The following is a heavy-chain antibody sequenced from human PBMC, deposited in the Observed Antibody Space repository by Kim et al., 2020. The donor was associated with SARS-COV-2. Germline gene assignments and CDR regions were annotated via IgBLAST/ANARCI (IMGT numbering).Heavy chain of an antibody. CDR3: ARAEGSSCDY. D-gene: IGHD6-13*01. Sequence: TIYYADSVKGRFTISRDNAKNSMYLQMNSLRAEDTAVYYCARAEGSSCDYWGQGTLVTVSS. CDR2: TI. V-gene: IGHV3-48*03. J-gene: IGHJ4*02.